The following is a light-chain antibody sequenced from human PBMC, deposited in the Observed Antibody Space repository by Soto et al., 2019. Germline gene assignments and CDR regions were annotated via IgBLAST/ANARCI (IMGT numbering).Light chain of an antibody. CDR3: QQLNSYPST. Sequence: IQLTQSPSSLSASVGDRVTITCRPSQGISSYLAWYQQKPGKAPKLLIYAASTLQSGVPSRFSGSGSGTDFTLPISSLQPEDFATYYCQQLNSYPSTFGQGTRLEIK. CDR1: QGISSY. CDR2: AAS. J-gene: IGKJ5*01. V-gene: IGKV1-9*01.